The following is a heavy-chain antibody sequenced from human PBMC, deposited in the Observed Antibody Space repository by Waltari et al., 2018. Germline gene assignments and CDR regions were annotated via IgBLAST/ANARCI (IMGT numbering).Heavy chain of an antibody. CDR2: ISSSGSTI. Sequence: EVQLVESGGGLVQPGGSLRLSCAASGFTFSSYEMNWVRQAPGKGLEWVSYISSSGSTISYADSVKGRFTISRDNAKNSLYLQMNSLRAEDTAVYYCARGGDIVVVVAATPGSFDYWGQGTLVTVSS. CDR1: GFTFSSYE. CDR3: ARGGDIVVVVAATPGSFDY. D-gene: IGHD2-15*01. J-gene: IGHJ4*02. V-gene: IGHV3-48*03.